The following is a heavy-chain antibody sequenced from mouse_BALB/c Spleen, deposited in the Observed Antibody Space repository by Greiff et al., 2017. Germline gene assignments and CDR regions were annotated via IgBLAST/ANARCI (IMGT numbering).Heavy chain of an antibody. Sequence: QVQLQQSGAELVRPGASVTLSCKASGYTFTDYEMHWVKQTPVHGLEWIGAIDPETGGTAYNQKFKGKATLTADKSSSTAYMELRSLTSEDSAVYYCKLRPSLAYWGQGTLVTVSA. V-gene: IGHV1-15*01. D-gene: IGHD1-2*01. CDR1: GYTFTDYE. J-gene: IGHJ3*01. CDR3: KLRPSLAY. CDR2: IDPETGGT.